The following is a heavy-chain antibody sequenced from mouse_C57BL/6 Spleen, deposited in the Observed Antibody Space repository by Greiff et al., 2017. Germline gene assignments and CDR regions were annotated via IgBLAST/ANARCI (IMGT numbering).Heavy chain of an antibody. D-gene: IGHD2-3*01. CDR1: GYTFTDYE. CDR3: TRSGDGYFDV. V-gene: IGHV1-15*01. Sequence: VQLQQSGAELVRPGASVTLSCKASGYTFTDYEMHWVKQTPVHGLEWIGAIDPETGGTAYNQKFKGKAILTADKSSSTAYMELRSLTSEDSAVYYCTRSGDGYFDVWGTGTMVTVSS. CDR2: IDPETGGT. J-gene: IGHJ1*03.